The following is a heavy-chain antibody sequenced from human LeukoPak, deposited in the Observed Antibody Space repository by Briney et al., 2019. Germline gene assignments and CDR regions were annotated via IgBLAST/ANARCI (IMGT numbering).Heavy chain of an antibody. J-gene: IGHJ4*02. V-gene: IGHV3-23*01. CDR2: ISGSGGST. CDR3: AKDGLCASTSCYWDF. Sequence: GGSLRLSCAASGFTFSSYAMSWVRQAPGKGLEWVSAISGSGGSTYYADSVKGRFTISRDNSKNTLSLEMNSLRAEDTATYYCAKDGLCASTSCYWDFWGQGTLVTVSS. D-gene: IGHD2-2*01. CDR1: GFTFSSYA.